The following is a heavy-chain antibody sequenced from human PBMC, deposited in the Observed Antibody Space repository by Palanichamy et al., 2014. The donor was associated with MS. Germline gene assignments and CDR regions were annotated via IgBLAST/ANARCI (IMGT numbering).Heavy chain of an antibody. Sequence: QLQLQESGPGLVKPSETLSLTCAVSGGSISSSSYYWGWIRQPPGKGLEWIAIIHYSGSTYYNPSLMSRVTMSVDTSKNQFSLKLNSVTAADTALYYCAGLMTSDGNLGGNDAFDIWGQGTMVTVSS. CDR2: IHYSGST. CDR3: AGLMTSDGNLGGNDAFDI. D-gene: IGHD2-15*01. J-gene: IGHJ3*02. V-gene: IGHV4-39*01. CDR1: GGSISSSSYY.